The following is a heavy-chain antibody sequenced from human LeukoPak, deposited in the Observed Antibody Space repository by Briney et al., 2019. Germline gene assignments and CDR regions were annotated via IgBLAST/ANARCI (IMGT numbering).Heavy chain of an antibody. CDR3: ARGLGIAY. CDR1: GFTFGDHD. J-gene: IGHJ4*02. D-gene: IGHD7-27*01. CDR2: IRSKSFGGTT. Sequence: GGSLRLSCTGSGFTFGDHDLTWVRQAPGRGLEWVGFIRSKSFGGTTQYAASVRGRFTISRDDSTSIAYLQMDRLTTDDTAVYYCARGLGIAYWGQGTLVTVSS. V-gene: IGHV3-49*04.